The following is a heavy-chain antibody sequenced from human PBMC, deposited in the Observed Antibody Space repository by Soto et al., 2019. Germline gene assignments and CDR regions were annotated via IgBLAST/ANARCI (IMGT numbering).Heavy chain of an antibody. Sequence: QPGGSLRLSCGASGFKFSNYAMSWVRHAPGKGLEWVSLISATGGGTYYADSVKGRFTISTDNSHNTLSLQGRSLTAEDTAVYYCAKHRRDWGNYAGYFDFSGQGAKVTVSS. D-gene: IGHD4-4*01. CDR2: ISATGGGT. J-gene: IGHJ4*02. CDR1: GFKFSNYA. CDR3: AKHRRDWGNYAGYFDF. V-gene: IGHV3-23*01.